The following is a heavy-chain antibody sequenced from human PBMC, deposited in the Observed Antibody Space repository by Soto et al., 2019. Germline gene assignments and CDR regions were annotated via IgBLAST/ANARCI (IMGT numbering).Heavy chain of an antibody. V-gene: IGHV3-72*01. CDR2: TRNKANSYTT. CDR3: ARGVDCSGGSCQPYDAFDI. D-gene: IGHD2-15*01. CDR1: GFTVSSNY. Sequence: EVQLVESGGGLIQPGGSLRLSCAASGFTVSSNYMSWVRQAPGKGLEWVGRTRNKANSYTTEYAASVKGRFTISRDDSKNSLYLQMNSLKTEDTAVYYCARGVDCSGGSCQPYDAFDIWGQGTMVTVSS. J-gene: IGHJ3*02.